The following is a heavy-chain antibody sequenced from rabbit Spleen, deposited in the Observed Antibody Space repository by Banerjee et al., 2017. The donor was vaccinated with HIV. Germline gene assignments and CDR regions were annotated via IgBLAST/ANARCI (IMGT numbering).Heavy chain of an antibody. V-gene: IGHV1S40*01. CDR2: IYADSSGST. J-gene: IGHJ4*01. D-gene: IGHD1-1*01. CDR3: ARDVGSGPYIDGYFTL. Sequence: QSLEESGGDLVKPGASLTLTCTASGFSFSSSYYMCWVRQAPGKGLECIACIYADSSGSTYYASWAKGRFTVSKTSSPSVTLQMTSLTVADTATYFCARDVGSGPYIDGYFTLWGQGTLVTVS. CDR1: GFSFSSSYY.